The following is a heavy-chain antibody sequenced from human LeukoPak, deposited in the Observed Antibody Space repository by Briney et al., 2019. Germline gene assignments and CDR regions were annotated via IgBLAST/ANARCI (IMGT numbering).Heavy chain of an antibody. CDR3: ARVPSPTYDYVWGSYRSYYYYYYYMDV. V-gene: IGHV3-21*01. D-gene: IGHD3-16*02. CDR2: ISSSSSYI. J-gene: IGHJ6*03. CDR1: GFTFSSYS. Sequence: GGSLRLSCAASGFTFSSYSMNWVRQAPGKGLEWVSSISSSSSYIYYADSVKGRSTISRDNAKNSLYLQMNSLRAEDTAVYYCARVPSPTYDYVWGSYRSYYYYYYYMDVWGKGTTVTVSS.